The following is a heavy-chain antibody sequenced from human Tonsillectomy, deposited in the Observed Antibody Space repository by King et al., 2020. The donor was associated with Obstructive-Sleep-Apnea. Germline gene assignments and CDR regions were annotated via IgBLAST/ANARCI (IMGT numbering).Heavy chain of an antibody. D-gene: IGHD3-10*01. V-gene: IGHV4-39*01. CDR1: GGSIRSSNYY. CDR3: ARLVRFAEVFDH. J-gene: IGHJ4*02. Sequence: LQLQESGPGLVKPSETLSLTCTVSGGSIRSSNYYWGWIRQPPRKGLEWIGSIYYSGSTYYNPSLKSRVTISVDTSKNQFSLKVSSVTAADTAVYYCARLVRFAEVFDHWGQGTLVTASS. CDR2: IYYSGST.